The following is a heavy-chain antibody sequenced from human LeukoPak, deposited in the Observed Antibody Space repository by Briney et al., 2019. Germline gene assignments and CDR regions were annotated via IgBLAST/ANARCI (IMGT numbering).Heavy chain of an antibody. D-gene: IGHD3-10*01. J-gene: IGHJ6*02. CDR2: ISYDGSNK. CDR3: ARARRHAWFGEFSFKTYYYYGMDV. CDR1: GFTFSSYA. V-gene: IGHV3-30*04. Sequence: GGSLRLSCAASGFTFSSYAMHWVRQAPGKGLEWVAVISYDGSNKYYADSVKGRFTISRDNSKNTLYLQMNSLGAEDTAVYYCARARRHAWFGEFSFKTYYYYGMDVWGQGTTVTVSS.